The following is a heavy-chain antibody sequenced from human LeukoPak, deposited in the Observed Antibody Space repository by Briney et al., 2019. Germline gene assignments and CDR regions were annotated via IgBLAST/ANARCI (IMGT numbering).Heavy chain of an antibody. CDR1: GDSISSNF. D-gene: IGHD3-10*01. V-gene: IGHV4-59*01. J-gene: IGHJ2*01. CDR3: ARDRPGSYWYFDL. Sequence: SETLSLTCTVSGDSISSNFWSWIRQPPGKGLEWVGHIYYLGSTNYNPSLKSRVTISIDTSKNYFSLKLNSVIAADTAVYYCARDRPGSYWYFDLWGRGTLVTVSS. CDR2: IYYLGST.